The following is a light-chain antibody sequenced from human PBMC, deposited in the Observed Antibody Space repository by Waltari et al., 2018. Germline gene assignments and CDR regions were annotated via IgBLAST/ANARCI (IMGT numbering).Light chain of an antibody. Sequence: DIQMTQSPSSLSASVGDRVTITCPASQSIRSYLNWYQQKPGKAPKLLIYAASSLQSGVPSRFSGSGSGTDFTLTISSLQPEDFATYYCQQSYSTPRYTFGQGTKLEIK. V-gene: IGKV1-39*01. CDR1: QSIRSY. CDR2: AAS. CDR3: QQSYSTPRYT. J-gene: IGKJ2*01.